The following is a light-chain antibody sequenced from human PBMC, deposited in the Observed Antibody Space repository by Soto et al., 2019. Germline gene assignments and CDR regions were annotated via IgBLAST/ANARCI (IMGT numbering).Light chain of an antibody. CDR3: QHYGTTPWT. Sequence: ETVLTQSPATLSLSPGERVTLSCRASQSVRSGCLAWYQQKPGQSPRLLMYGASSRATGIPDRFSGSGSGTDFTLTISRLEPEDFAVYYCQHYGTTPWTFGPGTKVGIK. CDR1: QSVRSGC. CDR2: GAS. V-gene: IGKV3-20*01. J-gene: IGKJ1*01.